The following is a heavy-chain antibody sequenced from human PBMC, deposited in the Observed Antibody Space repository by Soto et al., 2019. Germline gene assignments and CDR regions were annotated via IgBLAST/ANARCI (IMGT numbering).Heavy chain of an antibody. D-gene: IGHD3-16*01. CDR2: ISSSGDAI. CDR1: GFIFSDYT. J-gene: IGHJ6*02. Sequence: EVQLVESGGDLVQPGGSLRLSCAASGFIFSDYTMTWVRQAPGRGLEFVSHISSSGDAIFYAESVKGRFTVSRDNAKNALDLQMISLRDDDTAVYFWARDHGGSTGFGGVYYFFGMDVWGQGTAVTVSS. V-gene: IGHV3-48*02. CDR3: ARDHGGSTGFGGVYYFFGMDV.